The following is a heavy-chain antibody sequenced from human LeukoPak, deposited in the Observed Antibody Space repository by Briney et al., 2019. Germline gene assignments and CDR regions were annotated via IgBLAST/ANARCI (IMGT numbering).Heavy chain of an antibody. CDR1: DGSISSYY. D-gene: IGHD3-22*01. V-gene: IGHV4-59*01. Sequence: SETLSLTCTISDGSISSYYWNWIRQSPGKGLEWIGHIHYSGSTHYNPSLQSRVSISIATSKKHFSLNLRSVTAVDTAVYYCARWGHFDTSGYFVVDYWGQGTLVTVSS. CDR2: IHYSGST. CDR3: ARWGHFDTSGYFVVDY. J-gene: IGHJ4*02.